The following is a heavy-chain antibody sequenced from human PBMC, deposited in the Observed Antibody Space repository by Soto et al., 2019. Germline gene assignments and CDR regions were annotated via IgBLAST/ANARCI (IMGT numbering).Heavy chain of an antibody. CDR1: GYTFTSYA. D-gene: IGHD3-10*01. Sequence: QVQLVQSGAEVKKPGASVKVSCKASGYTFTSYAMHWVRQAPGQRLEWMGWINAGNGNTKYSQKFQGRVTITRDTSASTAYRELSSLRSEDTAVYYCARDSDYYGSGESWGQGTLVTVCS. CDR2: INAGNGNT. V-gene: IGHV1-3*01. CDR3: ARDSDYYGSGES. J-gene: IGHJ4*02.